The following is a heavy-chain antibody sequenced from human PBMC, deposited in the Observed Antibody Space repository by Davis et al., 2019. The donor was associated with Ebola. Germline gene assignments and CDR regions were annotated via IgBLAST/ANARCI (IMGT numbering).Heavy chain of an antibody. V-gene: IGHV1-2*02. J-gene: IGHJ4*02. CDR3: AREGSLEVLD. Sequence: ASVKVSCKTSGYTFIGYYIHWVRQAPGHGLEWMGWINPNNGDTNYPQKFQDRVTMTRDTSVSTDYLELSSLRSDDTAVYYCAREGSLEVLDWGQGTLVTVSS. CDR2: INPNNGDT. CDR1: GYTFIGYY. D-gene: IGHD3-10*01.